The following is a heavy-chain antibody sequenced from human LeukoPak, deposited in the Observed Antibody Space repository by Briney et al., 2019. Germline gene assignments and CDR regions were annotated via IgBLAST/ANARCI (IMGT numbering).Heavy chain of an antibody. J-gene: IGHJ6*02. CDR1: GYTFTSYY. D-gene: IGHD3-22*01. CDR2: IKPSGGST. V-gene: IGHV1-46*01. CDR3: ARGKAYYYDSSGRYGMDV. Sequence: ASVKVSCKASGYTFTSYYMHWVRQAPGQGLEWMGIIKPSGGSTSYAQKFQGRVTMTRDTSTSTVYMELSSLRSEDTAVYYCARGKAYYYDSSGRYGMDVWGQGTTVTVSS.